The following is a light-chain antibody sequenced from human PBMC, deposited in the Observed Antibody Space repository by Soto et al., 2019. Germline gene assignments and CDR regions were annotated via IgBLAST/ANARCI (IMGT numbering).Light chain of an antibody. J-gene: IGKJ2*01. CDR1: QSISGW. V-gene: IGKV1-5*03. CDR2: KAS. CDR3: QQYDNYPYP. Sequence: DIQMTQSPSTLSASVGDRVTITCRASQSISGWLAWYQQKPGKAPKLLIYKASTLERGVPSRFSGSGSVTEFTLTISSLQPDDFATYYCQQYDNYPYPFGRGTKLEIK.